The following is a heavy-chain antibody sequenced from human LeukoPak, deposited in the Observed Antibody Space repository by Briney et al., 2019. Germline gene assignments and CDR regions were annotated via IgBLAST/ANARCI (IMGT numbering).Heavy chain of an antibody. CDR3: AREFYDSSGYYYSHLDY. J-gene: IGHJ4*02. V-gene: IGHV1-2*06. CDR1: GYTFTGYY. D-gene: IGHD3-22*01. Sequence: ASVKVFCKASGYTFTGYYMHWVRQAPGQGLEWMGRINPNSGGTNYAQKFQGRVTMTRDTSISTAYMELSRLRSDDTAVYYCAREFYDSSGYYYSHLDYWGQGTLVTVSS. CDR2: INPNSGGT.